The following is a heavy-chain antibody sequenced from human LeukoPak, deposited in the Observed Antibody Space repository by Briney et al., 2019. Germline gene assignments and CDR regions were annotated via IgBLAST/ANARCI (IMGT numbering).Heavy chain of an antibody. CDR3: AREQGYADYFYGMDV. V-gene: IGHV3-66*01. Sequence: GGSLRLSCAASGFTFSSYSMNWVRQAPGKGLEWVSRIQNDDKTSYADIVKGRYTVSRDISKNTVYLQMNGLRVEDTAVYYCAREQGYADYFYGMDVWGRGTTVTVSS. CDR2: IQNDDKT. J-gene: IGHJ6*02. CDR1: GFTFSSYS. D-gene: IGHD2-2*01.